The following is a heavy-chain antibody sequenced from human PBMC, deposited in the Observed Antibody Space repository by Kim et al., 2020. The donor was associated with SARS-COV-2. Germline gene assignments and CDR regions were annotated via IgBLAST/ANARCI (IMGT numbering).Heavy chain of an antibody. Sequence: RYSPSFQGQVTISADKSISTAYLQWSSPKASDTAMYYCARLSDIVATVDYWGQGTLVTVSS. J-gene: IGHJ4*02. CDR3: ARLSDIVATVDY. D-gene: IGHD5-12*01. V-gene: IGHV5-51*01.